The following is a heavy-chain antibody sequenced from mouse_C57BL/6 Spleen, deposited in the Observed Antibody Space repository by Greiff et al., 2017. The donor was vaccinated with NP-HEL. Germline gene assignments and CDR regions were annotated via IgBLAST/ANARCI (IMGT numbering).Heavy chain of an antibody. CDR2: INPYNGGT. Sequence: EVQVVESGPVLVKPGASVKMSCKASGYTFTDYYMNWVKQSHGKSLEWIGVINPYNGGTSYNQKFKGKATLTVDKSSSTAYMELNSLTSEDSAVYYCARGTGTLYYFDYWGQGTTLTVSS. J-gene: IGHJ2*01. V-gene: IGHV1-19*01. CDR3: ARGTGTLYYFDY. D-gene: IGHD4-1*01. CDR1: GYTFTDYY.